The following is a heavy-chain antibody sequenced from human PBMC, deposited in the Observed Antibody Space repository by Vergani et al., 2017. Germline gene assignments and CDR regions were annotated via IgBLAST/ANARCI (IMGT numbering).Heavy chain of an antibody. V-gene: IGHV3-15*01. J-gene: IGHJ6*03. D-gene: IGHD6-25*01. Sequence: EVQVVESGGGLIKPGGSLRLSCVVSGITFKNAWINWVRQAPGKGLEWIGRIRSKNDGGTADYAAPLKGRFTISRDDSKDSAFLLVNNLKTEDTAVYYCAKRYYYYYYMDVWGKGTTVTVSS. CDR1: GITFKNAW. CDR2: IRSKNDGGTA. CDR3: AKRYYYYYYMDV.